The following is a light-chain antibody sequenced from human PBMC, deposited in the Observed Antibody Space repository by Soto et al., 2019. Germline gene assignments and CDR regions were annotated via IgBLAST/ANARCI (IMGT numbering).Light chain of an antibody. V-gene: IGKV3-11*01. CDR2: DAS. CDR3: QQRSNWPRT. CDR1: QRVSSS. J-gene: IGKJ2*01. Sequence: EIVLTQSPATLSLSLGERATLSCRASQRVSSSLGWYQQIPGQAPRLLIYDASNRATGIPARFSGSGSGTDFTLTISSLEPEDFAVYYCQQRSNWPRTFGQGTKLEIK.